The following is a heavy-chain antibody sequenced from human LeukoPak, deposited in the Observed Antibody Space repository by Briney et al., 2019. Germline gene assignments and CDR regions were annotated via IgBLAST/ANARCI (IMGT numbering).Heavy chain of an antibody. D-gene: IGHD2-21*01. CDR3: AKARSYCGGDCSLYAFDI. J-gene: IGHJ3*02. V-gene: IGHV3-30*18. CDR2: ISYDESIK. Sequence: PGRSLRLSCTASGFTFSGYGMHWVRQAPGKGLDWVAVISYDESIKNYADSVKGRFTISRDNSKNTLYLQMNSLRAEDTAVYYCAKARSYCGGDCSLYAFDIWGQGTMVTVSS. CDR1: GFTFSGYG.